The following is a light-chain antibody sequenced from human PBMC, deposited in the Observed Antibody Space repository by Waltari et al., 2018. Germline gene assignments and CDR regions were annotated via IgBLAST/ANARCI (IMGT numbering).Light chain of an antibody. V-gene: IGKV3-15*01. J-gene: IGKJ2*01. Sequence: EVVMTQSPATLSVSPGERATLSCRASQSVNSNLAWYQQKPGQSPRLVIYLASTRATGIPTRFSGSGSGTEFTLTISNIQSEDFAVYFCQQHGHRPPYTFGQGTKLEI. CDR3: QQHGHRPPYT. CDR2: LAS. CDR1: QSVNSN.